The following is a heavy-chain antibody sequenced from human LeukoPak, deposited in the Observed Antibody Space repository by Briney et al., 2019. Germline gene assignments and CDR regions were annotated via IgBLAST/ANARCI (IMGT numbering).Heavy chain of an antibody. CDR3: ARDRHYYDSSGYFDY. J-gene: IGHJ4*02. D-gene: IGHD3-22*01. Sequence: GGSLRLSCAASGFTFSSYAMSWVRQAPGKGLEWVSAISGSGGSTYYADSVKGRFTISRDNSKNTLYLQMNSLRAEDTAVYYCARDRHYYDSSGYFDYWGQGTLVTVSS. V-gene: IGHV3-23*01. CDR1: GFTFSSYA. CDR2: ISGSGGST.